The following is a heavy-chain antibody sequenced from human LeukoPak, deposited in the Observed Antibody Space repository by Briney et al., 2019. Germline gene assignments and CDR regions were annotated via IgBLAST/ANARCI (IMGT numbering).Heavy chain of an antibody. CDR1: EFTFSNYG. D-gene: IGHD2-21*02. CDR3: ATAGLDY. Sequence: GGSLRLSCAASEFTFSNYGMHWARQAPGKGLEWVTFVRSDGNDKYYADSVKGRFTISRDNSKNTLYLQMTSLGVEDTAIYYCATAGLDYWGQGSLVTVSS. J-gene: IGHJ4*02. CDR2: VRSDGNDK. V-gene: IGHV3-30*02.